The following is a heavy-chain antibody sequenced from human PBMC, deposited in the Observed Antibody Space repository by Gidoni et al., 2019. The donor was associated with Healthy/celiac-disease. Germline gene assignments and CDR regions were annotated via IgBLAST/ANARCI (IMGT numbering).Heavy chain of an antibody. CDR2: ISYDGSNK. J-gene: IGHJ4*02. V-gene: IGHV3-30-3*01. D-gene: IGHD3-3*01. CDR3: ARDGEKFLEWLFDY. Sequence: QVQLVESGGGVVQPGRSLRLSCAASGFTFSSYAMHWVRQAPGKWLEWVAVISYDGSNKYYAASVKGRFTISRDNSKNTLYLQMNSLRAEDTAVYYCARDGEKFLEWLFDYWGQGTLVTVSS. CDR1: GFTFSSYA.